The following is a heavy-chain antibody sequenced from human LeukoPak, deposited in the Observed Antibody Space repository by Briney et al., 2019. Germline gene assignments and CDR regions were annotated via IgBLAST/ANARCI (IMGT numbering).Heavy chain of an antibody. CDR3: ARHSSGWYEDAFDI. CDR2: IYGGGNI. Sequence: GGSLRLSCAASGFTVSSNYMNWVRQAPGRGLEWVSVIYGGGNIYYADSAKGRFTISRDNSKNTLYLQMNSLRAEDTAVYYCARHSSGWYEDAFDIWGQGTMVTVSS. V-gene: IGHV3-53*01. CDR1: GFTVSSNY. D-gene: IGHD6-19*01. J-gene: IGHJ3*02.